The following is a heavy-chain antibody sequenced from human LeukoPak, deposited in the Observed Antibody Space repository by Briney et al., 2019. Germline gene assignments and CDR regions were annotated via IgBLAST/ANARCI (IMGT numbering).Heavy chain of an antibody. V-gene: IGHV3-48*01. D-gene: IGHD3-16*01. CDR3: ARDDLTGLVDY. Sequence: GGSLRLSCAASGFTFSSYSMNWVRQAPGKGLEWVSYISSSSSTIYYADSVKGRFTISRDNAKNSLYLQMNSLRAEDTAVYYCARDDLTGLVDYWGQGTLVTVSS. CDR2: ISSSSSTI. J-gene: IGHJ4*02. CDR1: GFTFSSYS.